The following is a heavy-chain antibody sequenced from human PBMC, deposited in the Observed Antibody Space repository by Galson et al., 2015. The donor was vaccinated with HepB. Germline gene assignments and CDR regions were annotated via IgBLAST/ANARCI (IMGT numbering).Heavy chain of an antibody. Sequence: SVKVSCKGSGYIFSNYGLSWVRQASGQGLEWRGWIDVYHGDTKTAQKLQGRVTMTTDTSTRTAYMELRSLRSDDTAVYYGARDWGSAIWGQGTMVTVSS. J-gene: IGHJ3*02. CDR1: GYIFSNYG. V-gene: IGHV1-18*01. CDR3: ARDWGSAI. D-gene: IGHD7-27*01. CDR2: IDVYHGDT.